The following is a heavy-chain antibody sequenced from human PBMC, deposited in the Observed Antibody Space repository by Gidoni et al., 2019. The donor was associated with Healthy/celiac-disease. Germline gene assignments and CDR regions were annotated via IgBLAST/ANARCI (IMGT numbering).Heavy chain of an antibody. V-gene: IGHV3-66*01. CDR3: ARVWPKDYGDYWFDP. J-gene: IGHJ5*02. D-gene: IGHD4-17*01. CDR2: IYSGGST. CDR1: VFTVSSNY. Sequence: EVQLVESGGGLVQPGGSLRLSCAASVFTVSSNYMSWVRQAPGKGLEGVSVIYSGGSTYYADSVKGRFTISRDNSKNTLYLQMNSLRAEDTAVYYCARVWPKDYGDYWFDPWGQGTLVTVSS.